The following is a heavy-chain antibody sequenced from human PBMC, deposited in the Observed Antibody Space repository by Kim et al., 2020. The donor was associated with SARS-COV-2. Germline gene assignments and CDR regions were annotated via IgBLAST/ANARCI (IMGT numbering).Heavy chain of an antibody. J-gene: IGHJ4*02. V-gene: IGHV3-33*05. Sequence: GGSLRLSCAASEFTFSNYGMHWVRQAPGKGLEWLAVILNDGSDQRYADSVRGRFTISRDNSKNTLYLQMNSLRAEDTAVYFCARDDDLDGNSLDSWGQGTLVTVSS. D-gene: IGHD1-1*01. CDR3: ARDDDLDGNSLDS. CDR1: EFTFSNYG. CDR2: ILNDGSDQ.